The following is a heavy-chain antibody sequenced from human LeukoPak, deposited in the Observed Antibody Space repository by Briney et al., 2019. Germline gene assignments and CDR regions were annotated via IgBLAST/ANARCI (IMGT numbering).Heavy chain of an antibody. CDR1: GGSFSGYY. Sequence: SETLSLTCAVYGGSFSGYYWSWIRQPPGKGLEWIGEINHSGSTNYNPSLKSRVTISVDTSKNQFSLKLSSVTAADTAVYYCARVAYCSSTSCYAWLDPWGQGTLVTVSS. J-gene: IGHJ5*02. D-gene: IGHD2-2*01. CDR2: INHSGST. CDR3: ARVAYCSSTSCYAWLDP. V-gene: IGHV4-34*01.